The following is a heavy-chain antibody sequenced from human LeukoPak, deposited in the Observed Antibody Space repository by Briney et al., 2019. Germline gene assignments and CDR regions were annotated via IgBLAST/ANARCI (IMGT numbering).Heavy chain of an antibody. CDR1: GFTFSSYA. J-gene: IGHJ4*02. D-gene: IGHD3-22*01. CDR3: ARERDYYDSSGYYYTALDY. CDR2: ISYDGSSK. V-gene: IGHV3-30-3*01. Sequence: GGSLRLSCAASGFTFSSYAMHWVRQAPGKGLEWVAVISYDGSSKYYADSVKGRFTISRDNSKNTLYLQMNSLRAEDTAVYYCARERDYYDSSGYYYTALDYWGQGTLVTVSS.